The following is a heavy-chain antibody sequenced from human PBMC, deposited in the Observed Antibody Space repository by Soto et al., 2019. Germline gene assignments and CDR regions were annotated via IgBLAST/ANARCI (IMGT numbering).Heavy chain of an antibody. CDR2: IGTSGDNT. J-gene: IGHJ3*02. CDR3: ARRAYHFDDTGSHAFDS. Sequence: EVQLLESGGGLRQPGGSLRLSCVASGYNFNKYAVSWVRQAPGKGLEWVSAIGTSGDNTYYTDSVKGRFTISRDNTKNMLYLQMDSLTAEDTAVYYCARRAYHFDDTGSHAFDSWGQGTRVTVSS. CDR1: GYNFNKYA. D-gene: IGHD3-9*01. V-gene: IGHV3-23*01.